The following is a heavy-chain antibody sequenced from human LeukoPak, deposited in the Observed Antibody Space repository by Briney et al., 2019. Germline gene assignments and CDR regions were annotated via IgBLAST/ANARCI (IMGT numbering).Heavy chain of an antibody. Sequence: PSETLSLTCAVYGGSFSGYYWSWIRQPPGKGLEWIGEINHSGSTNYNPSLKSRVTISVDTSKNQFSLKLSSVTAADTAVYYCARWGYYDFWSGYYKAGGIDHWGQGTLVTVSS. D-gene: IGHD3-3*01. V-gene: IGHV4-34*01. J-gene: IGHJ4*02. CDR2: INHSGST. CDR1: GGSFSGYY. CDR3: ARWGYYDFWSGYYKAGGIDH.